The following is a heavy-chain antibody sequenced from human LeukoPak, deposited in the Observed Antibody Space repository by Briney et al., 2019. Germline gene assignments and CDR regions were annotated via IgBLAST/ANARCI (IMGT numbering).Heavy chain of an antibody. CDR2: ISGSGGST. Sequence: GGSLRLSCAASGFTFRSYAMNWVRQAPGKGLEWVSGISGSGGSTYYADPVKGRFTISRDNSGNTLFLQMNSLGTEDTALYYCARTRGMAATASFDYWGQGTLVTVSS. CDR3: ARTRGMAATASFDY. J-gene: IGHJ4*02. CDR1: GFTFRSYA. V-gene: IGHV3-23*01. D-gene: IGHD6-13*01.